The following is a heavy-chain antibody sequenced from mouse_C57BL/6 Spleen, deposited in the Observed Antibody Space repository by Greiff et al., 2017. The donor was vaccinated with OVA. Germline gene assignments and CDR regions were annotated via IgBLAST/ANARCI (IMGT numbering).Heavy chain of an antibody. Sequence: VQLQQSGTELVKPGASVKLSCKASGYTFTSYWMHWVKQRPGQGLEWIGNINPSNGGTNYNEKFKSKATLTVDKSSSTAYMQLSSLTSEDSAVYYCARSSSREGYFDYWGQGTTLTVSS. CDR3: ARSSSREGYFDY. CDR1: GYTFTSYW. V-gene: IGHV1-53*01. D-gene: IGHD1-1*01. CDR2: INPSNGGT. J-gene: IGHJ2*01.